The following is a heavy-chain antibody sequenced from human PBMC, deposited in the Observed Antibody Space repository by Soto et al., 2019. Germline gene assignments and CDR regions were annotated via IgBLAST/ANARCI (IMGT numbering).Heavy chain of an antibody. CDR1: GYTFNDYG. J-gene: IGHJ2*01. Sequence: QVQLVQSGAEVKKPGASVRVSCKASGYTFNDYGISWVRQAPGQGLEWMGWIGPYEGVTNHAQTFQGRGTMTVDTSTTTADMELRSLRSDDTALYYCARCYCSVGSCYTCWHFDLWGPGTLVNVTA. V-gene: IGHV1-18*01. CDR2: IGPYEGVT. D-gene: IGHD2-15*01. CDR3: ARCYCSVGSCYTCWHFDL.